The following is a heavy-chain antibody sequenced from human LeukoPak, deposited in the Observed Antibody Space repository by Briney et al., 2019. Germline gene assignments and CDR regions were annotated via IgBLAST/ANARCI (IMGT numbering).Heavy chain of an antibody. CDR2: ISNDGSKK. D-gene: IGHD3-9*01. V-gene: IGHV3-30*03. Sequence: GGSLRLSCGASGFIFSNCGMHWVRQAPGKGLESVALISNDGSKKFYADSVKGRFTISRDSSTNTMYLQMNNLRIEDTAVYYCARGGCDTGYCAFDIWGQGTMVTVSS. CDR1: GFIFSNCG. J-gene: IGHJ3*02. CDR3: ARGGCDTGYCAFDI.